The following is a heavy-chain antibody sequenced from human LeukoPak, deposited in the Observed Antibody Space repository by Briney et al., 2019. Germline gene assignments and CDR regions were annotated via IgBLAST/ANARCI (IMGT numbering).Heavy chain of an antibody. CDR3: ARDHCSGGSCYSPGSYYYGMDV. CDR1: GFTFSSYE. J-gene: IGHJ6*02. V-gene: IGHV3-48*03. Sequence: GGSLRLSCAASGFTFSSYEMNWVRQAPGKGLEWVSYISSSGSTIYYADSVKGRFTISRDNAKNSLYLQMNSLRAEDTAVYYCARDHCSGGSCYSPGSYYYGMDVWGQGTTVTVSS. CDR2: ISSSGSTI. D-gene: IGHD2-15*01.